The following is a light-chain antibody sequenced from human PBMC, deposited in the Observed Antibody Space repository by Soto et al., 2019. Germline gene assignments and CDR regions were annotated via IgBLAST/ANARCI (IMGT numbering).Light chain of an antibody. CDR3: LHYNNWPR. CDR2: GAS. J-gene: IGKJ1*01. Sequence: ETVMTQSPVTLSVSPGEGATLSCRASQTINNNLAWYQQKPGQAPRLLIYGASRRATGVPARFSGSGSGTEFTLTISSLQSEDFAVYYCLHYNNWPRFGQGTKVDVK. CDR1: QTINNN. V-gene: IGKV3-15*01.